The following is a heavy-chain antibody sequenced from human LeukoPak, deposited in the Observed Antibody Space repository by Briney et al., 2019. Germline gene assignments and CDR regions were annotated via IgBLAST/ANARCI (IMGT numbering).Heavy chain of an antibody. Sequence: TSETLSLTCTVSGGSVSSSSSYWGWTRQPPGKGLEWIGSIYYSGSTYNNPSLKSRVTISVDTSKNQISLKLSSVTAADTAVYYCARLHSSSYDYWGQGTLVTVSS. D-gene: IGHD3-22*01. CDR1: GGSVSSSSSY. CDR3: ARLHSSSYDY. J-gene: IGHJ4*02. V-gene: IGHV4-39*01. CDR2: IYYSGST.